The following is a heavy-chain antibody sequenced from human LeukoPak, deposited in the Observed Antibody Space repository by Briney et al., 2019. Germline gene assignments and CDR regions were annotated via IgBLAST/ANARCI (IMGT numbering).Heavy chain of an antibody. J-gene: IGHJ4*02. CDR2: INYSGST. CDR1: GGSISSSAYY. Sequence: SETLSLTCTASGGSISSSAYYWGWIRQPPGKGLEWIGSINYSGSTYYNPSLKSRVTIYVDTSKNQFSLKLSSVTAADTAVYYCARLTSPYSIVFDYWGQGTLVTVSS. V-gene: IGHV4-39*01. D-gene: IGHD4-11*01. CDR3: ARLTSPYSIVFDY.